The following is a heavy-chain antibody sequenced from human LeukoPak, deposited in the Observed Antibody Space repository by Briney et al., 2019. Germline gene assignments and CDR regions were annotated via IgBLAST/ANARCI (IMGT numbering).Heavy chain of an antibody. CDR2: INHSGST. CDR3: ARTGYYYDSSGYLY. J-gene: IGHJ4*02. Sequence: SETLSLTCAVYGGSFSGYYWSWIRQPPGKGLEWIGEINHSGSTNYNPSLKSRVTISVDTSKHQFSLKLSSVTAADTAVYYCARTGYYYDSSGYLYWGQGTLVTVSS. D-gene: IGHD3-22*01. CDR1: GGSFSGYY. V-gene: IGHV4-34*01.